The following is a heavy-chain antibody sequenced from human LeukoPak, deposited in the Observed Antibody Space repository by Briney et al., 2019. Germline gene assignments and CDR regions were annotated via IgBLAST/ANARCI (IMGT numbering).Heavy chain of an antibody. Sequence: PGGSLRLSCAASGFTFSSYAMHWVRQAPGKGLEWVAVLSYDGINKYYADSVKGRFTISRDNSKNTLYLQMNSLRAEDTAVYYCARDKEQENLAGAEYFQHWGRGTLVTVSS. CDR2: LSYDGINK. CDR1: GFTFSSYA. D-gene: IGHD3-3*02. J-gene: IGHJ1*01. V-gene: IGHV3-30-3*01. CDR3: ARDKEQENLAGAEYFQH.